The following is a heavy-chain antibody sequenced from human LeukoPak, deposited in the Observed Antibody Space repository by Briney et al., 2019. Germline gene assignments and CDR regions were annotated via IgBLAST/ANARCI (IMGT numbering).Heavy chain of an antibody. Sequence: ASVKVSCKASGYTFTSYGISWVRQAPGQGLEWMGWISAYNGNTNYAQKLQGRVTMTTDTSTSTAYMERRSLRSDDTAVYYCAREVVGATTAGYWGQGTLVTVSS. CDR2: ISAYNGNT. D-gene: IGHD1-26*01. V-gene: IGHV1-18*01. J-gene: IGHJ4*02. CDR1: GYTFTSYG. CDR3: AREVVGATTAGY.